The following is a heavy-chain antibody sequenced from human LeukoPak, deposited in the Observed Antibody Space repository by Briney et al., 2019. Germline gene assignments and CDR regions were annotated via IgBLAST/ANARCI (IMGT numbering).Heavy chain of an antibody. Sequence: GGSLRLSCAASGFTFSNSAMSWVRQAPGKGLEWVSTLSGGGITTYYADSVKGRFTISRDNSKNTLYLQMNSLRAEDTAVYYCAKGIYSGGWSYFDYWGHGTLVTVSS. CDR3: AKGIYSGGWSYFDY. CDR1: GFTFSNSA. CDR2: LSGGGITT. J-gene: IGHJ4*01. V-gene: IGHV3-23*01. D-gene: IGHD6-19*01.